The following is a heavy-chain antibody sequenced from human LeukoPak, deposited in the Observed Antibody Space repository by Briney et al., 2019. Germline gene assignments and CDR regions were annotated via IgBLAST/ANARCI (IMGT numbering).Heavy chain of an antibody. D-gene: IGHD3-10*01. CDR2: IYYSGST. V-gene: IGHV4-59*08. CDR3: ARSYASGRSDLDS. Sequence: PSETLSLTCTASGGSIDNYYWSWLRQPPGKGLEGIGYIYYSGSTNYNPSLKSRVTISVDTSKNQFSLKLKSVTAADTAVYYCARSYASGRSDLDSWGQGILVTVSS. CDR1: GGSIDNYY. J-gene: IGHJ4*02.